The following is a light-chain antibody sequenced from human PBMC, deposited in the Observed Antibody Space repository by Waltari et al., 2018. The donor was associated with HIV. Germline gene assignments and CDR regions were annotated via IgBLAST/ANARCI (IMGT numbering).Light chain of an antibody. CDR3: NSYAGSNNWV. CDR2: EVN. J-gene: IGLJ3*02. Sequence: QSALTQPPSASGSPGQSVTISCTGTSSDVGGSKYVSGYQQHPGKAPKLMIYEVNKRPSGVPYRSSGSKSANSASLTVSGLQADDEADYYCNSYAGSNNWVFGGGTKLTVL. CDR1: SSDVGGSKY. V-gene: IGLV2-8*01.